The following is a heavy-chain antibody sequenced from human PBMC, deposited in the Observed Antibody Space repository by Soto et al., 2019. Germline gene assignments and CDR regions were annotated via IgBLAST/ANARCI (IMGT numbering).Heavy chain of an antibody. J-gene: IGHJ4*02. CDR3: ARDKDWAFDY. D-gene: IGHD3-9*01. CDR1: GFTFSSYS. V-gene: IGHV3-48*04. Sequence: LRLSCEASGFTFSSYSMVWVRQAPGKGLEWVSYIFVSSSPIYYTDSVRGRFTVSRDNAKNSLFLLINSLRAEDTAVYYCARDKDWAFDYWGQGTLVTVSS. CDR2: IFVSSSPI.